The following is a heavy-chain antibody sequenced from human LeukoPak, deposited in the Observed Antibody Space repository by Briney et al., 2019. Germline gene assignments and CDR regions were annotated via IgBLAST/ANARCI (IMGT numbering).Heavy chain of an antibody. J-gene: IGHJ4*02. CDR3: ARQRRGYCSSTSCYKFDY. Sequence: SETLSLTCAVYGGSFSGYYWSWIRQPPGKGLEWIGEINHSGSTNYNPSLKSRVTISVDTSKNQFSLKLSSVTAADTAVYYCARQRRGYCSSTSCYKFDYWGQGTLVTVSS. D-gene: IGHD2-2*02. CDR1: GGSFSGYY. V-gene: IGHV4-34*01. CDR2: INHSGST.